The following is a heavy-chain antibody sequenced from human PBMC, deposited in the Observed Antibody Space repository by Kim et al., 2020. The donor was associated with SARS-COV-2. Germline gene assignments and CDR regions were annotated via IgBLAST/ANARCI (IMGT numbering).Heavy chain of an antibody. CDR3: ARQRRTMVRGVIPLWFFD. CDR2: IYYSGST. D-gene: IGHD3-10*01. V-gene: IGHV4-59*08. CDR1: GGFISSYY. J-gene: IGHJ4*01. Sequence: SETLSLTCTVSGGFISSYYWSWIRQPPGKGLEWIGYIYYSGSTNYNPSLKSRVTISVDTSKNQFSLKLSSVTAADTAVYYCARQRRTMVRGVIPLWFFD.